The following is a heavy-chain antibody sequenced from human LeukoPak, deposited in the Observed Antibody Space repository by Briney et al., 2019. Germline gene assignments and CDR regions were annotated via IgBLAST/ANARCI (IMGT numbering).Heavy chain of an antibody. CDR2: ITPMFGRA. CDR1: GGTFNNYA. D-gene: IGHD3-10*01. J-gene: IGHJ6*03. V-gene: IGHV1-69*13. CDR3: ARAGAYCYGSKNYQDYYFYYMDV. Sequence: SVKVSCKASGGTFNNYAISWVRQAPGQGLEWMGDITPMFGRAKYAQKLQGRVTIIADESTATAYMELSSLRSDDTAVYYCARAGAYCYGSKNYQDYYFYYMDVWGKGTTVTVSS.